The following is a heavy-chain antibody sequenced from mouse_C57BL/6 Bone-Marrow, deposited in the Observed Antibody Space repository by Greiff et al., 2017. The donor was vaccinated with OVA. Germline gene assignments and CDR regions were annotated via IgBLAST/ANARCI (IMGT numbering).Heavy chain of an antibody. CDR1: GFNIKNTY. J-gene: IGHJ1*03. CDR2: IDPANGNT. CDR3: ARDYDYVRSYWYFDV. D-gene: IGHD2-4*01. Sequence: VQLKESVAELVRPGASVKLSCTASGFNIKNTYMHWVKQRPEQGLEWIGRIDPANGNTKYAPKFQGKATITADTSSNTAYLQLSSLTSEDTAIYYCARDYDYVRSYWYFDVWGTGTTVTVSS. V-gene: IGHV14-3*01.